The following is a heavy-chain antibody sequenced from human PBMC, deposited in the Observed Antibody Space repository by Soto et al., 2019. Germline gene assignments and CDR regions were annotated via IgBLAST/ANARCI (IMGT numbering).Heavy chain of an antibody. D-gene: IGHD3-22*01. Sequence: PGGSLRLSCAASGFTFSSYSMNWVRQAPGKGLEWVSYISSSSSTIYYADSVKGRFTISRDNAKNSLYLQMNSLRDEDTAVYYCARDRHYYDSSVPLDFSYWGQGTLVTVSS. CDR1: GFTFSSYS. J-gene: IGHJ4*02. V-gene: IGHV3-48*02. CDR2: ISSSSSTI. CDR3: ARDRHYYDSSVPLDFSY.